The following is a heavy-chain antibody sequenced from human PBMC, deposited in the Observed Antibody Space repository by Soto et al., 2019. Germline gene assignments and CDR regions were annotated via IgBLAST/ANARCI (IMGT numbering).Heavy chain of an antibody. CDR2: IIPIFGTA. CDR3: ARGATPYYDSSGYARDY. Sequence: QVQLVQSGAEVKKPGSSVKVSCKASGGTFSSYAISWVRQAPGQGLEWMGGIIPIFGTANYAQKFQGRVTITADESTRTAYMELSSLRSEDTAVYYCARGATPYYDSSGYARDYWGQGTLVTVSS. D-gene: IGHD3-22*01. V-gene: IGHV1-69*12. CDR1: GGTFSSYA. J-gene: IGHJ4*02.